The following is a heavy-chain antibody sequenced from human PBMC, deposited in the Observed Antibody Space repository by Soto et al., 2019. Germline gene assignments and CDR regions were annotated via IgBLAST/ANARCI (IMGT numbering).Heavy chain of an antibody. J-gene: IGHJ5*02. D-gene: IGHD6-6*01. CDR2: IKSKTDGGTT. V-gene: IGHV3-15*07. CDR1: GFTFSNAW. Sequence: GGSLRLSCAASGFTFSNAWMNWVRQAPGKGLEWVGRIKSKTDGGTTDYAAPVKGRFTISRDDSKNTLYLQMNSLKTEDTAVYYCVEAALEYQAAFDPWGQGTLVTVSS. CDR3: VEAALEYQAAFDP.